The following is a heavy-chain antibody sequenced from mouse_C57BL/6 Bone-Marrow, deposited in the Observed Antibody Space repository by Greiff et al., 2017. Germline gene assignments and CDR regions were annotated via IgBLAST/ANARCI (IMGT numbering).Heavy chain of an antibody. V-gene: IGHV1-55*01. CDR1: GYTFTSYW. CDR2: IYPGSGST. CDR3: ARWDYDWFAY. Sequence: QVQLKQPGAELVKPGASVTMSCKASGYTFTSYWITWVKQRPGQGLEWIGDIYPGSGSTNYNEKFKSTATLTVDTSSSTAYMQLSSLTSEDSAVYYCARWDYDWFAYWGQGTLVTVSA. D-gene: IGHD2-4*01. J-gene: IGHJ3*01.